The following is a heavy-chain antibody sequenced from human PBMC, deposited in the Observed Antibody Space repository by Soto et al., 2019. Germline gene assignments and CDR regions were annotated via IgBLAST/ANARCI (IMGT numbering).Heavy chain of an antibody. Sequence: GGSMRLSCGAAEVTFSSYAMSWVSQAPGKGLEWVSAISGSGGSTYYADSVKGRFTISRDNSKNTLYLQMNSLRAEDTAVYYCAKDQNIQLWPRYYYYGMDVWGQGTTVTVSS. V-gene: IGHV3-23*01. CDR2: ISGSGGST. CDR3: AKDQNIQLWPRYYYYGMDV. J-gene: IGHJ6*02. D-gene: IGHD5-18*01. CDR1: EVTFSSYA.